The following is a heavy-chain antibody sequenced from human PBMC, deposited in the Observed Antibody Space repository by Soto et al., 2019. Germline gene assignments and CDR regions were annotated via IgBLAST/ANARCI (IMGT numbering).Heavy chain of an antibody. Sequence: QVHLVQSGAEVKKPGSSVKVSCKTSGGSFNNYAVSWVRQAPGQGLEWMGGIIPNFDTPNYAQKFQDRVTMIADESTSTVYMELRSLISNDTAVYYCAVAMVREILIFESSGMHVWGQGTTVIVSS. V-gene: IGHV1-69*01. J-gene: IGHJ6*02. CDR2: IIPNFDTP. D-gene: IGHD3-10*01. CDR1: GGSFNNYA. CDR3: AVAMVREILIFESSGMHV.